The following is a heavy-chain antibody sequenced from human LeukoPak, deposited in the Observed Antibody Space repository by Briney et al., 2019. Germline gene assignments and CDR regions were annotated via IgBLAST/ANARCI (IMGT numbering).Heavy chain of an antibody. CDR2: IYYSGST. D-gene: IGHD3-3*01. J-gene: IGHJ3*02. Sequence: SETLSLTCTVSGGSISSYYWSWIRQPPGKGLEWIGYIYYSGSTNYNPSLKSRVTISVDTSKNQFSLKLSSVTAADTAVYYCARATLIDNYDFWSGYYPHAFDIWGQGTMVTVSS. V-gene: IGHV4-59*12. CDR1: GGSISSYY. CDR3: ARATLIDNYDFWSGYYPHAFDI.